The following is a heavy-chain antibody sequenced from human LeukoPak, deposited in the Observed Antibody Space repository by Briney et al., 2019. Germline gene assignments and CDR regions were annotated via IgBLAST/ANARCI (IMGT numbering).Heavy chain of an antibody. Sequence: GGSLRLSCAASGFTFSSYAMSWVRQAPGKGLEWVSAISGSGGSTIYYADSVKGRFTISRDNAKNSLYLQMSSLRAEDTAVYYCASVDIVAPGGWGQGTLVTVSS. J-gene: IGHJ4*02. CDR1: GFTFSSYA. V-gene: IGHV3-23*01. CDR2: ISGSGGSTI. D-gene: IGHD5-12*01. CDR3: ASVDIVAPGG.